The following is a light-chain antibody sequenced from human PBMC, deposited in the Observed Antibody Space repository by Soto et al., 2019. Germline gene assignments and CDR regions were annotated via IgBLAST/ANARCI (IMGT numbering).Light chain of an antibody. CDR1: PSVTNF. CDR2: GAF. CDR3: QQRNIWPPVT. Sequence: EILLTQSPATLSLSPGERATLSSTASPSVTNFLAWYQQKPGQAPRLLIYGAFNRATGIPARFSGSGSGTDFTLTISSLEPEDSAIYYCQQRNIWPPVTFGQGTRLEIK. J-gene: IGKJ5*01. V-gene: IGKV3-11*01.